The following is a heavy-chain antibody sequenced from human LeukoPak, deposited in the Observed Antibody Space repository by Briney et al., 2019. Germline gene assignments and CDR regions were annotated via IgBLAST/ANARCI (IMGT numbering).Heavy chain of an antibody. CDR3: ARDRDGSGSQNY. V-gene: IGHV1-18*01. J-gene: IGHJ4*02. D-gene: IGHD1-26*01. CDR1: GYTFTSYG. CDR2: ISAYNGNT. Sequence: ASVKVFCKASGYTFTSYGISWVRQAPGQGLEWMGWISAYNGNTNYAQKLQGRVTMTTDTSTSTAYMELRTLRSDDTAVYYCARDRDGSGSQNYWGQGTLVTVSS.